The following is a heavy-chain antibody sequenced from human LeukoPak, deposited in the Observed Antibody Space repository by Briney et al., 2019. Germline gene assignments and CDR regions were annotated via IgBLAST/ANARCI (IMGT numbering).Heavy chain of an antibody. Sequence: SETLSLTCTVSGGSISSGGYYWSWIRQPPGKGLEWIGYIYHSGSTYYNPSLKSRVTISVDRSKNQFSLKLSSVTAADTAVYYCARDLVGAPPSDWGQGTLVTVSS. V-gene: IGHV4-30-2*01. CDR3: ARDLVGAPPSD. CDR2: IYHSGST. CDR1: GGSISSGGYY. J-gene: IGHJ4*02. D-gene: IGHD1-26*01.